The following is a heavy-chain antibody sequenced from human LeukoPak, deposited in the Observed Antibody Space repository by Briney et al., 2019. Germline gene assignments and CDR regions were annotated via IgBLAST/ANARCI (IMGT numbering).Heavy chain of an antibody. J-gene: IGHJ4*02. CDR3: ARDEPTVTTGPPVGS. CDR2: INGYGSTT. Sequence: PGGSLRLSCAASGFTFETYWMHWVRQAPGKGLVWVSCINGYGSTTNYADSVKGRFTVSRDNAKHTLYLQMNSLRVEDTAVYYCARDEPTVTTGPPVGSWGQGTLVTVSS. CDR1: GFTFETYW. D-gene: IGHD4-17*01. V-gene: IGHV3-74*01.